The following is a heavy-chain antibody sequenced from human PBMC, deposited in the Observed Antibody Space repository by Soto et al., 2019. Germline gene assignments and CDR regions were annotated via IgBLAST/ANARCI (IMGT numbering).Heavy chain of an antibody. J-gene: IGHJ6*02. V-gene: IGHV1-69*08. Sequence: QVQLVQSGAEVKKPGSSVKVSCKASGGTFSSYTISWVRQAPGQGLEWMGRIIPILGIANYAQKFQGRVTITADKSTSTAYMELSSLRSEDTAVYYCARDIRGSGSYPVSPYYYYYGMDVWGQGTTVTVSS. CDR1: GGTFSSYT. CDR2: IIPILGIA. CDR3: ARDIRGSGSYPVSPYYYYYGMDV. D-gene: IGHD3-10*01.